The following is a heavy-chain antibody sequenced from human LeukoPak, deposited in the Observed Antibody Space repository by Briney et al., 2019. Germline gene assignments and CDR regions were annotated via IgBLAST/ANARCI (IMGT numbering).Heavy chain of an antibody. CDR3: ARDPKGGFSYGWGAFDI. CDR2: ISYDGNNK. CDR1: GFTFSSYA. J-gene: IGHJ3*02. D-gene: IGHD5-18*01. Sequence: GRSLRLSCAASGFTFSSYAMHWVRQAPGKGLEWVAAISYDGNNKYYADSVKGRFIISRDNSKNTLYLQMNSLRPEDTTVYYCARDPKGGFSYGWGAFDIWGQGTMVTVSS. V-gene: IGHV3-30-3*01.